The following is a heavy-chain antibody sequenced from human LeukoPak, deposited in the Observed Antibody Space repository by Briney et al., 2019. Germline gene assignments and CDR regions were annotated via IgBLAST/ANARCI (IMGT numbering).Heavy chain of an antibody. V-gene: IGHV1-18*01. J-gene: IGHJ5*02. CDR2: ISAYNGNT. Sequence: GASVKVSCKASGYTFSSYGISWVRQAPGQGLEWMGWISAYNGNTDYAQKLQGRVTMTTDTSTSTAYMELRSLRTDDTAVYYCARDGYGELRGFDPWGQGTLVTVSS. D-gene: IGHD4-17*01. CDR3: ARDGYGELRGFDP. CDR1: GYTFSSYG.